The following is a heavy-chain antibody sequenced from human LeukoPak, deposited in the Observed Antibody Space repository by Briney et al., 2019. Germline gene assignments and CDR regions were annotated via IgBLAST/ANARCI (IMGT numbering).Heavy chain of an antibody. D-gene: IGHD3-22*01. CDR2: INSDGSYT. Sequence: GGSLRLSCAASGFTFSIYWMHWVRQAPGKGLVWVSHINSDGSYTTYADSVKGRFTISRDNAKNTLYLQMNSLRAEDTAVYYCARDSGYSTAIWGQGTMVTVSS. V-gene: IGHV3-74*01. CDR1: GFTFSIYW. CDR3: ARDSGYSTAI. J-gene: IGHJ3*02.